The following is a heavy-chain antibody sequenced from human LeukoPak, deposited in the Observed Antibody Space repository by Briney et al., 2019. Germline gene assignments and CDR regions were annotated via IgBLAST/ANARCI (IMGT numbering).Heavy chain of an antibody. CDR1: GYTFTGYY. D-gene: IGHD1-26*01. V-gene: IGHV1-46*01. CDR3: ARGGTKYACDY. CDR2: ISPGGGGT. J-gene: IGHJ4*02. Sequence: ASVKVSCKASGYTFTGYYMHWVRQAPGQGLEWMGIISPGGGGTKYGQKFQGRVTMTRDTSTSTVYMELSSLRSEDTAVYFCARGGTKYACDYWGQGTLVTVSS.